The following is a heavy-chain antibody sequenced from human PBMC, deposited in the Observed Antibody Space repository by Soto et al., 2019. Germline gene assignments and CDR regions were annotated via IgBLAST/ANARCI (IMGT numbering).Heavy chain of an antibody. CDR2: IQSGGST. Sequence: EVQLVESGGGLVQPGGSLRLSCAASGFTVSTKYMSWVRQAPGKGLEWVSLIQSGGSTYYAGSVEGRFTISRDNSENLLVLQMYSLRFEDTAMYYCTRDDVYCDGGGCYGVPTDVCGKGTTVTVS. CDR1: GFTVSTKY. J-gene: IGHJ6*03. CDR3: TRDDVYCDGGGCYGVPTDV. V-gene: IGHV3-66*01. D-gene: IGHD2-15*01.